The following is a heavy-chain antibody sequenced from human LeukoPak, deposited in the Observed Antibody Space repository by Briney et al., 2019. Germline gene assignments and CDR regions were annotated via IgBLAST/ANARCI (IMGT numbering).Heavy chain of an antibody. V-gene: IGHV4-34*01. CDR3: ARRWNYGRNYYIDV. CDR1: GVSFSNYY. D-gene: IGHD1-7*01. J-gene: IGHJ6*03. Sequence: PSETLSFTCAVYGVSFSNYYWSWIRQPPGQGLKWCGEINDSGRINYNPSLMSRITVSVDTSKNQFSLRLTSVTATDTAVYYCARRWNYGRNYYIDVWGNGATVSVSS. CDR2: INDSGRI.